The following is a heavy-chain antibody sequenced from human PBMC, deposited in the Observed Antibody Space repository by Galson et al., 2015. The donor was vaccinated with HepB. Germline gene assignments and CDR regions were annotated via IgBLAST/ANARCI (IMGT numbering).Heavy chain of an antibody. Sequence: SLRLSCAASGFTFRRYWMNWVRQAPGKGLEWVANINQDGSEKYYVDSVEGRFTIYRDNANNSLYLELSSLRAEDTALYYCARGNGDSHDYWGQGTLVTVSS. J-gene: IGHJ4*02. V-gene: IGHV3-7*03. CDR2: INQDGSEK. CDR1: GFTFRRYW. D-gene: IGHD4-17*01. CDR3: ARGNGDSHDY.